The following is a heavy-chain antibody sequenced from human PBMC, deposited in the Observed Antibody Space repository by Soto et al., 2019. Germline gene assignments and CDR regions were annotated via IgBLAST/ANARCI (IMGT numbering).Heavy chain of an antibody. J-gene: IGHJ6*02. D-gene: IGHD6-13*01. CDR3: ARTAAAGKYYYGTDV. V-gene: IGHV5-51*01. CDR2: IYPGDSDT. Sequence: PGESLKISCKGSGYSFTSYWIGWVRQMPGKGLEWMGIIYPGDSDTRYSPSFQGQVTISADKSISTAYLQWSSLKASDTAMHYCARTAAAGKYYYGTDVWGQGTTVTVSS. CDR1: GYSFTSYW.